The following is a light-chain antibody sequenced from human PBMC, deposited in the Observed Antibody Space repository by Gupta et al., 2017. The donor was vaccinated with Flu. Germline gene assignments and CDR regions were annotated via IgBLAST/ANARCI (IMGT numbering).Light chain of an antibody. CDR1: QNIHTY. V-gene: IGKV1-39*01. Sequence: DIQMTQSPSSLSASVGDRITISCRASQNIHTYLNWYQQRPGNSPKLLIHGASSLQSGVPSRFSGSGSGTHFILTISSLQAGDFATYYCQQSHKMPPTFGQGTKLDIK. CDR2: GAS. CDR3: QQSHKMPPT. J-gene: IGKJ2*01.